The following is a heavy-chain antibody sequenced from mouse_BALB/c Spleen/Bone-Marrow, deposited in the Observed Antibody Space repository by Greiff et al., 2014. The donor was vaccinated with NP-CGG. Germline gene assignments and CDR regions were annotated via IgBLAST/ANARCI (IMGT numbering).Heavy chain of an antibody. CDR1: GYTFTDYY. D-gene: IGHD2-1*01. CDR3: AISPYGNFYAMDY. Sequence: EVQLQQSGPELVKPGASVKMSCKASGYTFTDYYMDWVKQSHGESFEWIGRVNPYNGGTSYNQKFKGKATLTVDKSSSTAHMELNSLTSEDSAVYYCAISPYGNFYAMDYWGQGTSVTVSS. V-gene: IGHV1-19*01. CDR2: VNPYNGGT. J-gene: IGHJ4*01.